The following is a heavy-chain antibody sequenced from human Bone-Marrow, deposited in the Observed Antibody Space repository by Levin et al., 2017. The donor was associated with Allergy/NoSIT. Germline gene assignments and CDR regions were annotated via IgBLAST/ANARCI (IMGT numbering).Heavy chain of an antibody. V-gene: IGHV3-23*01. CDR2: ISGSGFTT. Sequence: GESLKISCEASGFDFGTYDMNWVRQAPGKGLEWVSTISGSGFTTYQTDSVKGRFTISRDNSKNTLFLQMNSLTAEDSAVYYCARADAPYYDFWGAYTNYSYSYGMDVWGQGTTVTVSS. CDR3: ARADAPYYDFWGAYTNYSYSYGMDV. CDR1: GFDFGTYD. J-gene: IGHJ6*02. D-gene: IGHD3-3*01.